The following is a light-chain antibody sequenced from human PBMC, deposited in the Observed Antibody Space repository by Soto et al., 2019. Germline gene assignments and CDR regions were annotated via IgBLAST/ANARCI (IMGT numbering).Light chain of an antibody. CDR1: QSISSY. CDR2: DAS. CDR3: QYSYSTLLT. Sequence: DIEMTQSPSSLSASVGERATLTCRASQSISSYLNWYQQKPGKAPKLLIYDASSLQSRVPPRVSGRGSGTDFTLTISRLPPEDVANYYWQYSYSTLLTFGQGTKLEIK. J-gene: IGKJ2*01. V-gene: IGKV1-39*01.